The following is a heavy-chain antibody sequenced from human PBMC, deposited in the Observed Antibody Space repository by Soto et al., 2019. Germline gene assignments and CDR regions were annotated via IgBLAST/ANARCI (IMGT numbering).Heavy chain of an antibody. CDR2: ISGSGGST. V-gene: IGHV3-23*01. Sequence: GGSLRLSCAASGFTFSSYAMSWVRQAPGKGLEWVSAISGSGGSTYYADSVKARCTISIDNSKNTLYLQMNSLRAEDTAVYYCAKGHGDLFDYWGQGTLVTVSS. CDR3: AKGHGDLFDY. D-gene: IGHD4-17*01. J-gene: IGHJ4*02. CDR1: GFTFSSYA.